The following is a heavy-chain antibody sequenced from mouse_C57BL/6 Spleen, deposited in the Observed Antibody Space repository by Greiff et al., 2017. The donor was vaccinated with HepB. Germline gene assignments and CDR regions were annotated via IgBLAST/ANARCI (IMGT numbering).Heavy chain of an antibody. CDR2: IRSKSNNYAT. D-gene: IGHD2-2*01. J-gene: IGHJ4*01. CDR3: VRHDYGYDGGYAMDY. Sequence: EVKVVDSGGGLVQPKGSLKLSCAASGFSFNTYAMNWVRQAPGKGLEWVARIRSKSNNYATYYADSVKDRFTISRDDSESMLYLQMNNLKTEDTAMYYCVRHDYGYDGGYAMDYWGQGTSVTVSS. V-gene: IGHV10-1*01. CDR1: GFSFNTYA.